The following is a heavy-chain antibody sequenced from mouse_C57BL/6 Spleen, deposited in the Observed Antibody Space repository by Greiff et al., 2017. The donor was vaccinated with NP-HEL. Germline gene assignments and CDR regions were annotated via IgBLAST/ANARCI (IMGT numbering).Heavy chain of an antibody. CDR1: GYAFSSSW. J-gene: IGHJ1*03. Sequence: VQLQQSGPELVKPGASVKISCKASGYAFSSSWMNWVKQRPGKGLEWIGRIYPGDGDTNYNGKFKGKATLTADKSSSTAYMQLSSLTSEDSAVYFCARGISGYFDVGGTGTTVTVSS. CDR2: IYPGDGDT. D-gene: IGHD3-1*01. CDR3: ARGISGYFDV. V-gene: IGHV1-82*01.